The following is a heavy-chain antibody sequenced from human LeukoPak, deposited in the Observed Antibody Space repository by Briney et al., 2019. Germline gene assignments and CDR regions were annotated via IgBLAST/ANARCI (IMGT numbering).Heavy chain of an antibody. CDR1: GGSISSSSYY. CDR2: IYYSGST. J-gene: IGHJ5*02. V-gene: IGHV4-39*07. D-gene: IGHD5-18*01. CDR3: ARDQRYSYGLNWFDP. Sequence: PSETLSLTCTVSGGSISSSSYYWGWIRQPPGKGLEWIGSIYYSGSTYYNPSLKSRVTISVDTSKNQFSLKLSSVTAADTAVYYCARDQRYSYGLNWFDPWGQGTLVTVSS.